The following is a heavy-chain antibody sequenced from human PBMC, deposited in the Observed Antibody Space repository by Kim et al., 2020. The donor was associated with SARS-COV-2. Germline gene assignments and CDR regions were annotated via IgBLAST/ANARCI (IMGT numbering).Heavy chain of an antibody. J-gene: IGHJ4*02. V-gene: IGHV3-11*05. CDR3: ARDYTGASHFFDY. D-gene: IGHD2-8*02. Sequence: YADSVKGRFTISRDNAKNSLYLQMNSLRAEDTAVYYCARDYTGASHFFDYWGQGTLVTVSS.